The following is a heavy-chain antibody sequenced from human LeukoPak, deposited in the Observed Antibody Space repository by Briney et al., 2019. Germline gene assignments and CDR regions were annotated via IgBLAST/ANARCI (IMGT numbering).Heavy chain of an antibody. V-gene: IGHV1-69*13. Sequence: ASVKVSCKASGGTFSSYAISWVRQAPGQGLEWMGGIIPIFGTANYAQKFQGRVTITADESTSTAYMELSSLRSEDMAVYYCASIGVTDEDYWGQGTLVTVSS. J-gene: IGHJ4*02. D-gene: IGHD3-10*01. CDR3: ASIGVTDEDY. CDR1: GGTFSSYA. CDR2: IIPIFGTA.